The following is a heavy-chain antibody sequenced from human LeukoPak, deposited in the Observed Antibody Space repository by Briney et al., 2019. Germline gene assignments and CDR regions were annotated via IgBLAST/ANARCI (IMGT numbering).Heavy chain of an antibody. D-gene: IGHD5-12*01. CDR1: GYTFTSYG. CDR3: ARHSGYDYYYYYGMDV. CDR2: ISAYNGNT. Sequence: GASVKVSCKASGYTFTSYGISWVRQAPGQGLEWMGWISAYNGNTNYAQKLQGRVTMTTDTSTSTAYMELSSLRSEDTAVYYCARHSGYDYYYYYGMDVWGQGTTVTVSS. V-gene: IGHV1-18*01. J-gene: IGHJ6*02.